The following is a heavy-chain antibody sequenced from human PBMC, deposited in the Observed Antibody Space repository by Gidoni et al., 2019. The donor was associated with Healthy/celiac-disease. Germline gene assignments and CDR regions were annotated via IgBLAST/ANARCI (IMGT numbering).Heavy chain of an antibody. J-gene: IGHJ6*02. CDR2: ISCDGSNK. V-gene: IGHV3-30-3*01. CDR3: AREDWGFGYYYYGMDV. D-gene: IGHD3-16*01. Sequence: QVQLVESGGGAVQPGRSLRFSCAAPGFTFSSSAMPWVRQAPGKGLEWVAVISCDGSNKYYADSVKGRFTISRDNSKNTLYLQMNSLRAEDTAVYYCAREDWGFGYYYYGMDVWGQGTTVTVSS. CDR1: GFTFSSSA.